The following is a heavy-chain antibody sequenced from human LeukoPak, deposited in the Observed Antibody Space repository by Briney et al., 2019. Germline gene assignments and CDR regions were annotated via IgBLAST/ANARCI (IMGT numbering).Heavy chain of an antibody. CDR1: GFTFSSYS. CDR2: ISSSSSYI. CDR3: AGRVWNAHGYFDY. J-gene: IGHJ4*02. V-gene: IGHV3-21*04. Sequence: GGSLRLSCAASGFTFSSYSMNWVRQAPGKGLEWVSSISSSSSYIYYADSVKGRFTISRDNAKNSLYLQMNSLRAEDTALYYCAGRVWNAHGYFDYWGQGTLVTVSS. D-gene: IGHD1-1*01.